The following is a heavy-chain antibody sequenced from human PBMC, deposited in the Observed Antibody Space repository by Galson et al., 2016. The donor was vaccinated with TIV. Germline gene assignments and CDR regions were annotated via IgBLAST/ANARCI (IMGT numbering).Heavy chain of an antibody. CDR1: GFTFSNAW. CDR3: VTGAVAAGT. Sequence: SLRLSCAASGFTFSNAWMTWVRQPPGKGLEWVGCIQSKTEGGSADYAAPVRGRFIISRNDSENTLFLQMNNLKTEDTAMYYCVTGAVAAGTWGQGTLVAVSS. J-gene: IGHJ4*02. D-gene: IGHD6-13*01. V-gene: IGHV3-15*01. CDR2: IQSKTEGGSA.